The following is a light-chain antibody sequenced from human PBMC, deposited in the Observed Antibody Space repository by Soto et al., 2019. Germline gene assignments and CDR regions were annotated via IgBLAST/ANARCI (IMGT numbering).Light chain of an antibody. V-gene: IGLV2-14*01. J-gene: IGLJ1*01. CDR3: SSYTSSSTLV. CDR1: SSDVGGYNY. CDR2: DVS. Sequence: QSVLTQPASVSGSLGQSITISCTGTSSDVGGYNYVSWYQQHPGKAPKLMIYDVSNRPSGVSNRSSGSKSGNTASLTISGLQAEDEADYYCSSYTSSSTLVFGTGTKVTVL.